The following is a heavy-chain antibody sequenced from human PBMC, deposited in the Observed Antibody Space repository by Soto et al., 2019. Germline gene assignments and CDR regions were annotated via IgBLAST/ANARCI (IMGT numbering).Heavy chain of an antibody. CDR1: GFTFSSYW. V-gene: IGHV3-74*01. Sequence: VQLVESGGGLVQPGGSLRLSCAASGFTFSSYWMHWVRQAPGKGLVWVSRINSDGSTTTYADSAKGRFTISRDNAKNTLYLQRNSLRAEDTAVYYCARQITGDYAFDYWGQGTLVTVSS. J-gene: IGHJ4*02. CDR3: ARQITGDYAFDY. CDR2: INSDGSTT. D-gene: IGHD3-16*01.